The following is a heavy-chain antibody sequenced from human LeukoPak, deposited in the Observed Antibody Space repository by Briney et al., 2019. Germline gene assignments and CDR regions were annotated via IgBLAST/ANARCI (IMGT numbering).Heavy chain of an antibody. Sequence: SETLSLTCAVYGGSFSGYYWSWIRQPPGKGLEWIGEINHSGSTNYNPSLKSRVTISVDTSKNQFSLKLSSVTAADTAVYYCELVAAHYYYGMDVWGKGTTVTVSS. D-gene: IGHD5-12*01. V-gene: IGHV4-34*01. CDR1: GGSFSGYY. J-gene: IGHJ6*04. CDR3: ELVAAHYYYGMDV. CDR2: INHSGST.